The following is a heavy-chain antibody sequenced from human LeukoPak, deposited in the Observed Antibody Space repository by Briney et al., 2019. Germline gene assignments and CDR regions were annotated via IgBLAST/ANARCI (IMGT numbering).Heavy chain of an antibody. CDR1: GGSISSYY. Sequence: PSETLSLTCTVSGGSISSYYWSWIRQPPGKGLEWIGYIYYSGSTNYNPSLKSRVTISVDTSKNQFSLKLSSVTAADTAVYYCARGKITMVRGVIITRLDCMDVWGKGTTVTVSS. CDR3: ARGKITMVRGVIITRLDCMDV. D-gene: IGHD3-10*01. CDR2: IYYSGST. J-gene: IGHJ6*04. V-gene: IGHV4-59*01.